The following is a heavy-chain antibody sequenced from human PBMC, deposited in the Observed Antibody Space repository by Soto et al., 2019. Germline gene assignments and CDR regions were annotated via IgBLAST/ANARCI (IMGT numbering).Heavy chain of an antibody. CDR2: ISGSGGST. J-gene: IGHJ4*02. CDR3: AKGLYDFWSPGLYYFDY. V-gene: IGHV3-23*01. CDR1: GFTFSSYA. Sequence: PGGSLRLSCAASGFTFSSYAMSWVRQAPGKGLEWVSAISGSGGSTYYADSVKGRFTISRDNSKNSLYLQMNSLRAEDTAVYYCAKGLYDFWSPGLYYFDYWGQGTLVTVSS. D-gene: IGHD3-3*01.